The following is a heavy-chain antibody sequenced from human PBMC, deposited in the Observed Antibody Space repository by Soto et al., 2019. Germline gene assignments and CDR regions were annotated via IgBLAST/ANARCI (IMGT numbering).Heavy chain of an antibody. CDR2: IYDSVNT. D-gene: IGHD3-9*01. J-gene: IGHJ4*02. V-gene: IGHV4-31*03. CDR1: GDSLSSGGHY. Sequence: SETLSLTCTVSGDSLSSGGHYWSWIRQHPGKGLEWIGHIYDSVNTYYSPSLRSRVTISADMSKNQFSLNLRSVTAADTAVYYCARVDHRGYFAILTDYWGQGTLVTV. CDR3: ARVDHRGYFAILTDY.